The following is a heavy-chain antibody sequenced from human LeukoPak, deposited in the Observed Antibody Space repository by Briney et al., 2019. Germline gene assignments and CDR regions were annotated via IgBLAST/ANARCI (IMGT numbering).Heavy chain of an antibody. CDR1: GGSISSSSYY. CDR3: ARSGSGYLRYYFDY. D-gene: IGHD5-12*01. Sequence: SETLSLTCAVSGGSISSSSYYWGWIRQPPGKGLEWIGSIYSSGSTYYNPSLRSRVTISVDTSKNQFSLKLSSVTAADTAVYYCARSGSGYLRYYFDYWGQGTLVTVSS. V-gene: IGHV4-39*07. J-gene: IGHJ4*02. CDR2: IYSSGST.